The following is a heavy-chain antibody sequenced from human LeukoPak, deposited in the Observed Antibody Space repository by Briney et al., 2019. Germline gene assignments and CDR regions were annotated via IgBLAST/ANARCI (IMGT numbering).Heavy chain of an antibody. D-gene: IGHD3-10*01. J-gene: IGHJ4*02. CDR3: ARLNYYGSGKPLDY. CDR2: IKQDGSEK. Sequence: PGGSLRLSCTASGFTFSTYWMTWVRQAPGKGLEWVANIKQDGSEKYYVDSVKGRFTISRDNAKKSLYLQMNTLRVEDTAVYYCARLNYYGSGKPLDYWGQGTLVTVSS. CDR1: GFTFSTYW. V-gene: IGHV3-7*04.